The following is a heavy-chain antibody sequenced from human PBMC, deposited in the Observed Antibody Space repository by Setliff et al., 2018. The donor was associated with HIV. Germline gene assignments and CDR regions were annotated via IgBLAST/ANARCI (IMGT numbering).Heavy chain of an antibody. V-gene: IGHV1-18*01. J-gene: IGHJ4*02. D-gene: IGHD2-8*01. Sequence: VASVKVSCKASGYTLRRHGISWVRRAPGQGLEWMGWISAYNGNTNYAQKFQGRVTLTTDTSTSTAYMELRSLRSDDTAVYYCARVNDILLGYWVGYFDYWGQGTLVTVSS. CDR1: GYTLRRHG. CDR2: ISAYNGNT. CDR3: ARVNDILLGYWVGYFDY.